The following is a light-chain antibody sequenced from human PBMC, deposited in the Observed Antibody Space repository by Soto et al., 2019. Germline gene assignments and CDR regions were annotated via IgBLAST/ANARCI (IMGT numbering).Light chain of an antibody. Sequence: EIVLTQSPGTLSLSPGERATLSCRASQSVSSSYLAWYQQKPGQAPRLLIYGAASRATGIPDRFSGGGSGTDFTRTVSRLEPEDLAVYCCQQYGSSPYTFGQGIKLEIK. CDR1: QSVSSSY. J-gene: IGKJ2*01. CDR2: GAA. CDR3: QQYGSSPYT. V-gene: IGKV3-20*01.